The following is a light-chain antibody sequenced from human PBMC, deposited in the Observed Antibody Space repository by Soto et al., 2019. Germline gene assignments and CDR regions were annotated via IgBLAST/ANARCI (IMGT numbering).Light chain of an antibody. J-gene: IGLJ2*01. CDR3: QSYDSSLRGVV. V-gene: IGLV1-40*01. CDR1: SSNIGAGYD. CDR2: GNS. Sequence: QSVLTQPPSVSGAPGQRVTISCTGSSSNIGAGYDVHWYQQLPGTAPKLLIYGNSNRPSGVPDRFSGSKSGTSASLAITGLQAEDEADYYGQSYDSSLRGVVFGGWTKLTAL.